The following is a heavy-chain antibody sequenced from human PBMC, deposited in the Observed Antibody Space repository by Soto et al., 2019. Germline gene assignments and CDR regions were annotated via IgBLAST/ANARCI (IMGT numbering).Heavy chain of an antibody. Sequence: ASVKVSCKASGYTFTSYGISWVRQAPGQGLEWMGWISAGNGNTRYSQEFQGTLTITRDTSASTVYMELSSLRSGDTAVYFCAREVSGYKRRSYDSWGQGTLVTVSS. J-gene: IGHJ4*02. D-gene: IGHD3-22*01. CDR3: AREVSGYKRRSYDS. CDR1: GYTFTSYG. CDR2: ISAGNGNT. V-gene: IGHV1-18*01.